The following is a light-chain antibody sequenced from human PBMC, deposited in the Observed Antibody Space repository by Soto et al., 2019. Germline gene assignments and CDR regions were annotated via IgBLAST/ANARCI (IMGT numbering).Light chain of an antibody. V-gene: IGKV1-33*01. J-gene: IGKJ4*01. Sequence: DIQMTQSPSSLSASVGDRATITCQASQDIKNYLNWYQQKSGKAPKLLIYDASDLETGVPSRFSGSGSGTDFTFTINSLQPEDIATYYCQQYDNLPLAFGGGPKVDIK. CDR1: QDIKNY. CDR2: DAS. CDR3: QQYDNLPLA.